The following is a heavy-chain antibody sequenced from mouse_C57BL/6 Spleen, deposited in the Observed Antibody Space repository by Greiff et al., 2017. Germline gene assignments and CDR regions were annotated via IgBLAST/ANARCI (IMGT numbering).Heavy chain of an antibody. V-gene: IGHV1-52*01. CDR3: ARSRYGSSYDV. Sequence: QVQLQQPGAELVRPGSSVKLSCKASGYTFTSYWLHWVKQRPIQGLEWIGNIDPSDSETHYNQKFKDKATLTVDKSSSTAYMQLSSLTSEDSAVYYCARSRYGSSYDVWGTGTTVTVSS. CDR2: IDPSDSET. J-gene: IGHJ1*03. CDR1: GYTFTSYW. D-gene: IGHD1-1*01.